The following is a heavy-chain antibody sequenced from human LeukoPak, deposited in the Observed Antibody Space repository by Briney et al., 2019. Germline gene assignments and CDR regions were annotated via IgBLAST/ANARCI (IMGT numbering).Heavy chain of an antibody. Sequence: PGGTLRLSCAASGFTFSSYGMSWVRQAPGKGLEWVSAISGSGGSTYYADSVKGRFTISRDNSKNTLYLQMNSLRAEDTAVYYCAKDFFPYDYVWGSYRQTPDYWGQGTLVTVSS. CDR3: AKDFFPYDYVWGSYRQTPDY. D-gene: IGHD3-16*02. CDR1: GFTFSSYG. J-gene: IGHJ4*02. CDR2: ISGSGGST. V-gene: IGHV3-23*01.